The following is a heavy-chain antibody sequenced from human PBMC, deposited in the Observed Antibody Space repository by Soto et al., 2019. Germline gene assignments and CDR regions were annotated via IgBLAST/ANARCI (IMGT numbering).Heavy chain of an antibody. V-gene: IGHV3-66*01. CDR3: QTSEITIFGVVVLDY. CDR1: GFTVSSNY. D-gene: IGHD3-3*01. Sequence: EVQLVESGGGLVQPGGSLRLSCAASGFTVSSNYMSWVRQAPGKGLEWVSVIYSGGSTYYADSVKGRFTISRDNSKNTLYLQINSLRAEDTAVYYCQTSEITIFGVVVLDYWGQGTLVTVSS. CDR2: IYSGGST. J-gene: IGHJ4*02.